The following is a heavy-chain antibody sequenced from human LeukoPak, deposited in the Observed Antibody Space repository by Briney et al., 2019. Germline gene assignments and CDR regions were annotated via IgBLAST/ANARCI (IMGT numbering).Heavy chain of an antibody. J-gene: IGHJ4*02. Sequence: GESLNISCKGSGYSFTSYWIGWVRQMPGKGLEWMGIIYARDSTTRYSPAFEGQVTISVDKSITTAYLQWSSLKASDTAMYYCARLLNRRSFDYWGQGTLVTVSS. CDR2: IYARDSTT. D-gene: IGHD1-14*01. CDR1: GYSFTSYW. CDR3: ARLLNRRSFDY. V-gene: IGHV5-51*01.